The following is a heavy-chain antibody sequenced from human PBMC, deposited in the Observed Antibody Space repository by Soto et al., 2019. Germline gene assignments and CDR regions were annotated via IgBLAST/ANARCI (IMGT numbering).Heavy chain of an antibody. Sequence: SETLSLTCAVYGGSFSGYYWSWIRQPPGKGLEWIGEINHSGSTNYNPSLKSRVTISVDTSKNQFSLKLSSVTAADTAVYYCARGVVVVPAAASLSGYDWVYMDVWGKGTTVTVS. CDR2: INHSGST. CDR3: ARGVVVVPAAASLSGYDWVYMDV. CDR1: GGSFSGYY. V-gene: IGHV4-34*01. J-gene: IGHJ6*03. D-gene: IGHD2-2*01.